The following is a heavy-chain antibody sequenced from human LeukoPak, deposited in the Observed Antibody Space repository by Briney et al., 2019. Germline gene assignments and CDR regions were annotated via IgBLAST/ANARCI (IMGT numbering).Heavy chain of an antibody. Sequence: GASVKVSFKASGYTFTVYYMHWVRQAPGQGLEWMGWINPDNGGTNYAQKFQGRVTMTRDMSISTAYMELSRLRSDDTAVYYCARDPSNSGYDYLYYFDYWGQGTLVTVSS. CDR1: GYTFTVYY. D-gene: IGHD5-12*01. CDR2: INPDNGGT. J-gene: IGHJ4*02. CDR3: ARDPSNSGYDYLYYFDY. V-gene: IGHV1-2*02.